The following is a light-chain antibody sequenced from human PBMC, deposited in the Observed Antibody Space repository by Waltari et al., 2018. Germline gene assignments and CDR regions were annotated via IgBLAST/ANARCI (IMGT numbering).Light chain of an antibody. CDR3: CSYAGSSTL. CDR2: EGS. V-gene: IGLV2-23*01. CDR1: SSDVGSYNL. Sequence: QPALTQPASVSGSPGQSNTICCTGTSSDVGSYNLVSWYQQHPGKAPKLMIYEGSKRPSGVSNRFSGSKSGNTASLTISGLQAEDEADYYCCSYAGSSTLFGGGTKLTVL. J-gene: IGLJ2*01.